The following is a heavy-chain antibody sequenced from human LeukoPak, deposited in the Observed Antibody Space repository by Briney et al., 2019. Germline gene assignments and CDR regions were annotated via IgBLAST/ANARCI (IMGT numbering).Heavy chain of an antibody. D-gene: IGHD6-13*01. V-gene: IGHV3-49*04. J-gene: IGHJ4*02. CDR1: GFTFGDYD. CDR2: IRSMAYGGTA. Sequence: GGSLRLSCVGSGFTFGDYDMSWGRQAPGKGLEWVAFIRSMAYGGTAEYAASVKGRFTVSRDDSKSAAFLHMDSLKTDHTAVYYCSRATGPAAAHDYWSRGTLVAVSS. CDR3: SRATGPAAAHDY.